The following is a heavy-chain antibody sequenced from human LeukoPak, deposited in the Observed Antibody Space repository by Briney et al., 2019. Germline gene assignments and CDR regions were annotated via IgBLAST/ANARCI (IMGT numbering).Heavy chain of an antibody. CDR2: ISSSGSTI. CDR1: GFTFSSYS. J-gene: IGHJ3*02. V-gene: IGHV3-48*04. Sequence: QPGGSLRLSCAASGFTFSSYSMNWVRQAPGKGLEWVSYISSSGSTIYYADSVKGRFTISRDNAKNSLYLQMNSLRAEDTAVYYCARVPAGVIGMKDAFDIWGQGTMVTVSS. D-gene: IGHD3-16*02. CDR3: ARVPAGVIGMKDAFDI.